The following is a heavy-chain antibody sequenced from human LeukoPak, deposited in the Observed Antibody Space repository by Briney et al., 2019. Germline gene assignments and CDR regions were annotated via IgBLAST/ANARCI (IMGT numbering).Heavy chain of an antibody. CDR2: IIPILGIA. CDR3: ARGYSGLHFDS. V-gene: IGHV1-69*04. J-gene: IGHJ4*02. Sequence: SVKVSCKASGGTFSSYAISWVRQAPGQALEWMGRIIPILGIANYAQKFQGRVTITADISTSTAYMELSGLRSEDTAIYYCARGYSGLHFDSWGQGSLVTVSS. CDR1: GGTFSSYA. D-gene: IGHD1-26*01.